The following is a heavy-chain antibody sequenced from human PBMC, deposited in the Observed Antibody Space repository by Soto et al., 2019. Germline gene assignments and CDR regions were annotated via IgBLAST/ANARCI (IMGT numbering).Heavy chain of an antibody. Sequence: AGGSLRLSCAASGFTFSSYSMNWVRQAPGKGLEWVSSISSSSSYIYYADSVKGRFTISRDNAKNSLYLQMNSLRAEDTAVYYCARSDCSSTSCYTLSSFGYYYYGMDVWGQGTTVTVSS. D-gene: IGHD2-2*02. CDR2: ISSSSSYI. V-gene: IGHV3-21*01. CDR1: GFTFSSYS. J-gene: IGHJ6*02. CDR3: ARSDCSSTSCYTLSSFGYYYYGMDV.